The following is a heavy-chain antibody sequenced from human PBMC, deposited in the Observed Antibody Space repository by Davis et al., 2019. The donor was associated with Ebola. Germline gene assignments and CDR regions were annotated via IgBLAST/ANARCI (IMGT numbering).Heavy chain of an antibody. D-gene: IGHD4-17*01. V-gene: IGHV3-7*01. J-gene: IGHJ4*02. CDR2: IKQDGSEK. Sequence: GESLKISCAASGLTFSSYWMSWVRQAPGKGLEWVANIKQDGSEKYYVDSVKGRFTISRDNAKNSLYLQMNSLRAEDTAVYYCARDLYYGDYGWGQGTLVTVSS. CDR1: GLTFSSYW. CDR3: ARDLYYGDYG.